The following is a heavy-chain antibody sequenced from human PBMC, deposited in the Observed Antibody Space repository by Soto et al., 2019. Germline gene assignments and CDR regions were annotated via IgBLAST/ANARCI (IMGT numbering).Heavy chain of an antibody. CDR3: ARDLAGYSSGWYGNNWFDP. D-gene: IGHD6-19*01. CDR1: GGSVSSGSYY. V-gene: IGHV4-61*01. Sequence: LSLTCTVSGGSVSSGSYYWSWIRQPPGKGLEWIGYIYYSGSTNYNPSLKSRVTISVDTSKNQFSLKLSSVTAADTAVYYCARDLAGYSSGWYGNNWFDPWGQGTLVTVSS. CDR2: IYYSGST. J-gene: IGHJ5*02.